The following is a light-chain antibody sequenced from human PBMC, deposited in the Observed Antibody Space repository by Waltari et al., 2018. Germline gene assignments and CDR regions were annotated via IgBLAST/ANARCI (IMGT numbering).Light chain of an antibody. V-gene: IGKV1-5*03. CDR3: QQYNSYRT. CDR2: KAS. J-gene: IGKJ1*01. CDR1: QSISFW. Sequence: DIQMTQSPSTLSASVGDRVTITCRASQSISFWLAWYQQKPGKDPKLLIYKASSLESGVPSRFSGSGSGTEFTLTISSLQPDEFATYYCQQYNSYRTFGQGTKVEIK.